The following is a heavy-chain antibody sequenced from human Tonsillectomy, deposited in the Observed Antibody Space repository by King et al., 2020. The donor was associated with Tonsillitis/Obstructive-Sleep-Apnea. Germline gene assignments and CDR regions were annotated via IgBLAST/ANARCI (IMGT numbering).Heavy chain of an antibody. V-gene: IGHV2-5*01. CDR1: GVSLSTSGGG. Sequence: TLKESGPTLVKPTQTLTLTCTFSGVSLSTSGGGVGWICQPPGKALEWLALLYWCDVKRYSPSLKSRLTITKDTSKNQVVLTMTNMDPVDTATYYCAHSQQGTCFDYWGQGTLVTVSS. D-gene: IGHD1-1*01. CDR3: AHSQQGTCFDY. J-gene: IGHJ4*02. CDR2: LYWCDVK.